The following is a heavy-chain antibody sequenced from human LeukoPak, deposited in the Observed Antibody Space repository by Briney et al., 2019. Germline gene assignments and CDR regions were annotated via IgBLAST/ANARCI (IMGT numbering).Heavy chain of an antibody. D-gene: IGHD6-13*01. CDR1: GFTFSRYA. J-gene: IGHJ4*02. CDR3: AKVPIAVARTGGFFYY. V-gene: IGHV3-23*01. Sequence: HPGGSLRLSCAASGFTFSRYAMSWVRQARGKGLEWVLAISGSGGSTYYADSVKGRFTISRDNSKNTLYLQMNSLRAEDTAVYYCAKVPIAVARTGGFFYYWGQGTLVTVSS. CDR2: ISGSGGST.